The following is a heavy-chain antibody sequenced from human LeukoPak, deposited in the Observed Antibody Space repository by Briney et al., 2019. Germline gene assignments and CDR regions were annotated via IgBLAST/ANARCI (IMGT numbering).Heavy chain of an antibody. CDR3: TVVEKYGEAGG. V-gene: IGHV3-15*01. D-gene: IGHD4-17*01. CDR2: IKSKTDGGTT. J-gene: IGHJ4*02. Sequence: GGSLRLSCTASGPSGFTFMSAWMTWVRQAPGEGLEWVGRIKSKTDGGTTDYAAPVKGRFTISRDDSKTTVFLQMNSMKTEETAVYYCTVVEKYGEAGGWGEGSLVTVS. CDR1: GFTFMSAW.